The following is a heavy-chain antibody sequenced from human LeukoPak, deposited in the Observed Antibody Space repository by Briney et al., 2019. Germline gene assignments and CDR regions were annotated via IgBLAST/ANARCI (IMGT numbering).Heavy chain of an antibody. CDR3: ARGMGVTVVRGVRYYFDY. V-gene: IGHV4-34*01. CDR1: GGSFSGYY. D-gene: IGHD3-10*01. CDR2: INHSGST. J-gene: IGHJ4*02. Sequence: SETLSLTCAVYGGSFSGYYWSWIRQPPGKGLEWIGEINHSGSTNYNPSLKSRVTISVDTSKNQFSLKLSAVTAADTAVYYCARGMGVTVVRGVRYYFDYWGQGTLVTVSS.